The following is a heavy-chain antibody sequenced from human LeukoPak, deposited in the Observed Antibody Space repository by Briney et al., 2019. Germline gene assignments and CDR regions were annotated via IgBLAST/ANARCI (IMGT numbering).Heavy chain of an antibody. D-gene: IGHD5-18*01. CDR3: ARDRPGGYSYGVDY. V-gene: IGHV4-31*03. CDR2: IYYSGST. Sequence: SQTLSLTCTVSGGSISSGGYYWSWIRQHPGKGLEWIGYIYYSGSTYYNPSLKSRVTISVDTSKNQFSLKLSSVTAADTAVYYCARDRPGGYSYGVDYWGQGTLVTVSS. J-gene: IGHJ4*02. CDR1: GGSISSGGYY.